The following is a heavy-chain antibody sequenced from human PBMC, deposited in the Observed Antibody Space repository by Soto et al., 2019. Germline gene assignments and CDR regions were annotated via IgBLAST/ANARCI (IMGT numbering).Heavy chain of an antibody. CDR2: INAGNGIT. V-gene: IGHV1-3*01. Sequence: QVQLVQSGAEVKKPGASVKVSCRASGYTFTRYALQWVRQAPGKRLEWMGWINAGNGITTYSQKFQGRVTITRDKYASTAYMEFSSLTSEDTAVYYCARGGQLLSVAFDIWGQGTMVTVSS. CDR1: GYTFTRYA. CDR3: ARGGQLLSVAFDI. J-gene: IGHJ3*02. D-gene: IGHD2-2*01.